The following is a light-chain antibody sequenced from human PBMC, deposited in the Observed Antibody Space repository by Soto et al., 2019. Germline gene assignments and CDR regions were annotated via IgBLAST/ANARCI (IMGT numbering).Light chain of an antibody. CDR1: SSDVGSRNL. V-gene: IGLV2-23*02. Sequence: QYALTQPASVSGSPGQSITISCTGTSSDVGSRNLVSWYQQHQGKAPKLIIYEVTKWPSGVSNRFSGSKSGNTASLTIFGLQAEDEAYYYFCSYAGSYTWVFGGVTKLTVL. CDR2: EVT. J-gene: IGLJ3*02. CDR3: CSYAGSYTWV.